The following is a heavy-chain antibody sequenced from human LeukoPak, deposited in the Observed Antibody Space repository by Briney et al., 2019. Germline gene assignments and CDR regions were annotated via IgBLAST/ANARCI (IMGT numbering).Heavy chain of an antibody. CDR1: GYTFTGYY. Sequence: ASVKVSCKASGYTFTGYYMHWVRQAPGQGLEWMGWINPNSGGTNYAQKFQGRVTMTRDTSISTAYVELSRLRSDDTAVYYCARGVMITFGGVIDHWCQGTRVTVTS. CDR3: ARGVMITFGGVIDH. V-gene: IGHV1-2*02. J-gene: IGHJ5*02. CDR2: INPNSGGT. D-gene: IGHD3-16*01.